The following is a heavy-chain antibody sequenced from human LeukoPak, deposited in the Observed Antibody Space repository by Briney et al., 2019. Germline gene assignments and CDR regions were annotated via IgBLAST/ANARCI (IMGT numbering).Heavy chain of an antibody. CDR3: ARDPPAVRTNTYA. V-gene: IGHV3-66*01. D-gene: IGHD4/OR15-4a*01. J-gene: IGHJ5*02. CDR2: IYSGGGT. Sequence: GGSLRLSCAASGFTVSNNYMNWVRQAPGKGLEWVSLIYSGGGTHYADSVKGRFTISRDSSKNTLYLQMNSLRAEDTAVYYCARDPPAVRTNTYAWGQGTLVTVSS. CDR1: GFTVSNNY.